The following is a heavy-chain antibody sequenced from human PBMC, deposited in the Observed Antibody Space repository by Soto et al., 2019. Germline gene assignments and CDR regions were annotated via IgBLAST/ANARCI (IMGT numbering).Heavy chain of an antibody. Sequence: SVKLSCKASGGTFSSYAISWVRQAPGQGLEWMGGIIPIFGTANYAQKFQGRVTITADESTSTDYMELSSLRSEDTAVYYCARETNDYRDGINWLDRWGKGKMVTVSA. CDR3: ARETNDYRDGINWLDR. D-gene: IGHD4-4*01. J-gene: IGHJ5*02. CDR2: IIPIFGTA. V-gene: IGHV1-69*13. CDR1: GGTFSSYA.